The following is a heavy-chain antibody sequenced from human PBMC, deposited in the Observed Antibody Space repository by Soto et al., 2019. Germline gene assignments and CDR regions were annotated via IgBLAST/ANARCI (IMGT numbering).Heavy chain of an antibody. D-gene: IGHD3-16*01. CDR3: ARGDRGGFDL. J-gene: IGHJ3*01. Sequence: EVQLVESGGGLVQPGESLRLSCAASGFTFDYYWMHWVRQAPGKGLVWVSRVHSDGTTTTYADSVKCRFTISRDNARNTVFMQMSGLGAEEKAINFCARGDRGGFDLWGHGTVVTVSS. CDR2: VHSDGTTT. V-gene: IGHV3-74*01. CDR1: GFTFDYYW.